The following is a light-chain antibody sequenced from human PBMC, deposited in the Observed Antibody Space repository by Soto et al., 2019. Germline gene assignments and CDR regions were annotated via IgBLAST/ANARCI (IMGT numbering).Light chain of an antibody. CDR1: QSICSY. Sequence: DIEMTQSPSSLSASIGERVTITCRASQSICSYLNWYQQKPGKAPKLLIYAAFILQSGVPSRFSGSGPGTDFTLTISSLQPEDFGTYFCQQSYSTPWTFGQGTKVDIK. J-gene: IGKJ1*01. V-gene: IGKV1-39*01. CDR3: QQSYSTPWT. CDR2: AAF.